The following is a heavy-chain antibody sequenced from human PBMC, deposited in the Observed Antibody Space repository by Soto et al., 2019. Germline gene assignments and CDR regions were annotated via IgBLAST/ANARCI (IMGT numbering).Heavy chain of an antibody. V-gene: IGHV1-69*08. Sequence: QVQLVQSGAEVKKPGSSVKVSCKASGGTFSSYTISWVRQAPGQGLEWMGRIIPILGIANYAQKFQGRVTITADKSTSPAYKELGNLRSEDTAVYYCARESVAYGDYGAFDIWGQGTMVTVSS. J-gene: IGHJ3*02. CDR2: IIPILGIA. D-gene: IGHD4-17*01. CDR1: GGTFSSYT. CDR3: ARESVAYGDYGAFDI.